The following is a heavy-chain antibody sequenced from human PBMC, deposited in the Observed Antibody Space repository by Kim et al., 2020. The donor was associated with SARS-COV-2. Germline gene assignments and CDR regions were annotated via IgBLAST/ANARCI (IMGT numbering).Heavy chain of an antibody. CDR3: VRTRGTL. V-gene: IGHV3-7*01. D-gene: IGHD3-10*01. J-gene: IGHJ4*02. Sequence: DGSGKYYVDAVKGRFTIARDNAKNSLYLQMNSLRAEDTAEYYCVRTRGTLWGQGTLVTVSS. CDR2: DGSGK.